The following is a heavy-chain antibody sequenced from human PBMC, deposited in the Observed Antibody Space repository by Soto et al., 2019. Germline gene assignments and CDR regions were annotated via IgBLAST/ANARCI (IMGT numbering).Heavy chain of an antibody. CDR2: INPDGSNT. V-gene: IGHV3-74*01. CDR3: AGGIWNDNAY. CDR1: GFTFSGNW. D-gene: IGHD1-1*01. Sequence: PGGSLRLSXAASGFTFSGNWMHWVRQAPGKGLLWVSRINPDGSNTDYADSVKGRFTISRDNAKNTLYLQMNSLRAEDTAVYYCAGGIWNDNAYWGQGTLVTVSS. J-gene: IGHJ4*02.